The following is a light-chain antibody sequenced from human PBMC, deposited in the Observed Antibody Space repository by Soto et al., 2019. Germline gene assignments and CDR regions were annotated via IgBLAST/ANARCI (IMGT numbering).Light chain of an antibody. CDR1: QSVNNN. Sequence: ELVLTQSPATLSVSPGEGVTLSCRARQSVNNNLAWYQQKPGHAPSLLIHGASTRAAGVPARFSGSGSGTEFTLTISSLQSEDSAVYYCQEYNRRPPATFGQGTKV. J-gene: IGKJ1*01. CDR3: QEYNRRPPAT. CDR2: GAS. V-gene: IGKV3-15*01.